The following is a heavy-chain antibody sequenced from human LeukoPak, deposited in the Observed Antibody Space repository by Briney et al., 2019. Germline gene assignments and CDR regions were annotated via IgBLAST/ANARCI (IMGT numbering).Heavy chain of an antibody. CDR2: ISSSSSYI. D-gene: IGHD3-10*01. V-gene: IGHV3-21*01. Sequence: GGSLGLSCATSGFTFSSYSMNWARQAPGKGLEWVSSISSSSSYIYYADSVKGRFTISRDNAKNSLYLQMNSLRAEDTAVYYCARDALWLGELPLSYWGQGPLVTVSS. CDR3: ARDALWLGELPLSY. J-gene: IGHJ4*02. CDR1: GFTFSSYS.